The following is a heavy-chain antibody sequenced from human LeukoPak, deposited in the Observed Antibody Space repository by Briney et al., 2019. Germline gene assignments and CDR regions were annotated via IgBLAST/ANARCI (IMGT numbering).Heavy chain of an antibody. CDR1: GYTFTGYY. J-gene: IGHJ4*02. Sequence: ASVKVSCKASGYTFTGYYMHWVQQAPGQGLEWMGWINPNSGGTNYAQKFQGRVTMTRDTSISTAYMELSRLRSDDTAVYYCARDLALVGATFDYWGQGTLVTVSS. V-gene: IGHV1-2*02. D-gene: IGHD1-26*01. CDR2: INPNSGGT. CDR3: ARDLALVGATFDY.